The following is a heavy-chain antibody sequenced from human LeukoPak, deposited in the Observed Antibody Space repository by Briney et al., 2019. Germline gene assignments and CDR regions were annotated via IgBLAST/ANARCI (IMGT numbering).Heavy chain of an antibody. V-gene: IGHV3-74*01. J-gene: IGHJ4*02. Sequence: GGSLRLSCAASGFTFSSYWMHWVRQAPGKGLVWVSRINGDGSSTTYVDSVMGRFTISRDNAKNTLYLQMNSVRAEDTAVYYCARGNIAAAGIHYWGQGSLVIVSS. D-gene: IGHD6-13*01. CDR1: GFTFSSYW. CDR2: INGDGSST. CDR3: ARGNIAAAGIHY.